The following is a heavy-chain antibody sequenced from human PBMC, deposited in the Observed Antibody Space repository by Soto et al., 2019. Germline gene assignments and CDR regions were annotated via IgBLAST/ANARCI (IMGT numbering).Heavy chain of an antibody. J-gene: IGHJ6*02. CDR3: ASVVGSDAYYYYGIDV. CDR2: INPNSGVT. CDR1: EDTFTDYF. Sequence: VKVSCKASEDTFTDYFIHWVRQAPGQGLEWMGWINPNSGVTNLAQKFQGRVSMTRDTSISTAYMELTRLRSDDTAVYYCASVVGSDAYYYYGIDVWGRGTTVTVSS. V-gene: IGHV1-2*02. D-gene: IGHD2-15*01.